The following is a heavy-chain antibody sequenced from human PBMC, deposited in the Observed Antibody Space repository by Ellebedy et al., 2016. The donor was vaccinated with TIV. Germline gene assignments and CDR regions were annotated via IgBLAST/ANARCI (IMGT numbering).Heavy chain of an antibody. D-gene: IGHD2-8*01. J-gene: IGHJ4*02. CDR1: GYSFTNYD. CDR2: FDPEDGET. CDR3: ARDIEWRVDY. V-gene: IGHV1-18*01. Sequence: ASVKVSCXASGYSFTNYDINWVRQATGQGLEWMGGFDPEDGETIYAQKFQGRVTMTADTSTTTGYMELRSLTSDDTAMYYCARDIEWRVDYWGQGTLVTVSS.